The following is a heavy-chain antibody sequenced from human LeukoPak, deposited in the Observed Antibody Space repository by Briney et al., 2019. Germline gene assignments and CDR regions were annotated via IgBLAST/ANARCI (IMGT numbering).Heavy chain of an antibody. CDR2: IKKDGSEK. D-gene: IGHD5-24*01. Sequence: GGSLTLSCEASGFTFNSHWMNWVRQAPGKGLEWVANIKKDGSEKYYVDSVKGRFTISRDNTKTTLYLEMNSLRAEDTAVYYCVREGRDGNNPVLSFESWGQGICHRVL. J-gene: IGHJ4*02. CDR1: GFTFNSHW. CDR3: VREGRDGNNPVLSFES. V-gene: IGHV3-7*01.